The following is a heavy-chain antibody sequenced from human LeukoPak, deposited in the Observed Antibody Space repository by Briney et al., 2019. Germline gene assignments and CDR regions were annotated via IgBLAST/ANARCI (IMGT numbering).Heavy chain of an antibody. CDR2: IYTTGST. CDR3: VRDRGYGGNSGPFDY. Sequence: SETLSLTCTVSGASMNSGSYYWTWIRQPAGKGLEWIGRIYTTGSTNYNPSLKSRLTISVDMSKNQFSLRLSSVTAADTAVYYCVRDRGYGGNSGPFDYWGQGTLVTVSS. V-gene: IGHV4-61*02. CDR1: GASMNSGSYY. D-gene: IGHD4-23*01. J-gene: IGHJ4*02.